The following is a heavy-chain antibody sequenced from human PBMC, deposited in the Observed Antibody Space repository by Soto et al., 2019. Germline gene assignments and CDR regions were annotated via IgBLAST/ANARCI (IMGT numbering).Heavy chain of an antibody. CDR1: GYTFTSYG. CDR3: ARDIVLMVYATPDGAFVI. Sequence: GASVKVSCKASGYTFTSYGISWVRQAPGQGLEWMGWISAYNGNTNYAQKLQGRVTMTTDTSTSTAYMELRSLRSDDTAVYYCARDIVLMVYATPDGAFVIWGQAPMVTVSS. V-gene: IGHV1-18*01. J-gene: IGHJ3*02. CDR2: ISAYNGNT. D-gene: IGHD2-8*01.